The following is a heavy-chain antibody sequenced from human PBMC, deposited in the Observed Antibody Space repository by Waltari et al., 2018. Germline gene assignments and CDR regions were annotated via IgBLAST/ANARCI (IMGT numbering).Heavy chain of an antibody. V-gene: IGHV3-74*01. Sequence: EVQLVESGGGLVQPGGSLRLSCAASGFTFSSYWMHWVRQPPGKGLVWVSRINTDGSGTSYADSVKGRFTISRDNAKNTLYLQMNSLRAEDTAVYYCARDGHYGSEPSGPWGQGTLVTVSS. CDR2: INTDGSGT. J-gene: IGHJ5*02. D-gene: IGHD3-10*01. CDR3: ARDGHYGSEPSGP. CDR1: GFTFSSYW.